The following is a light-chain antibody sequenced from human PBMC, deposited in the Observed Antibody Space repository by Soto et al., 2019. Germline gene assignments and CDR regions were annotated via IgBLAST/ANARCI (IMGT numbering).Light chain of an antibody. CDR2: GAS. Sequence: EIVMTQSPATLSVSPGERATLSCRASQSVSSNLAWYQQKPGQAPRLLIYGASTRATCIPARFSGSGSATEFTLTINSLQSEDFAVYYCQQYNNWAPLTFGGGTKVEIK. CDR1: QSVSSN. V-gene: IGKV3-15*01. J-gene: IGKJ4*01. CDR3: QQYNNWAPLT.